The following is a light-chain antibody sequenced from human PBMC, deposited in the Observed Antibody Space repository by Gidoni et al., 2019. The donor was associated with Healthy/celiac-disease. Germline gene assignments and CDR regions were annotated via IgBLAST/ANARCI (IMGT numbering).Light chain of an antibody. CDR3: QQYGSSLWT. Sequence: LVLTQSPGHPSLSPGESATLSCRASQSVSSSYLAWYQPKPGQTPVLLIYGATSSATGSPDRFRRSGSGTDFTLTISRLEPEDFAVYYCQQYGSSLWTFGPGTKVEIK. V-gene: IGKV3-20*01. CDR2: GAT. J-gene: IGKJ1*01. CDR1: QSVSSSY.